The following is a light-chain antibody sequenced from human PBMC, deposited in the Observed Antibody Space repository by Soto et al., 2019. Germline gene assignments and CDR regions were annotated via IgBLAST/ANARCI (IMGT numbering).Light chain of an antibody. CDR2: EVS. CDR1: QSLLHITGETF. CDR3: MQSTQLPPT. J-gene: IGKJ5*01. V-gene: IGKV2D-29*02. Sequence: DVVMTQTPLSLSVAPGQPASISCKSSQSLLHITGETFLFWYLQKPGQSPQLLIYEVSTRVSGVPDRFSGRGSGTDFTLEISRVETDDVGIYYCMQSTQLPPTFGQGTRLGI.